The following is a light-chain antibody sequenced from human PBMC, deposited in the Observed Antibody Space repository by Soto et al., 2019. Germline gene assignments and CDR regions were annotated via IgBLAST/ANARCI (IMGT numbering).Light chain of an antibody. CDR1: SSDVGGFDY. J-gene: IGLJ3*02. Sequence: QSALTQPASVSGSLGQSITISCTGTSSDVGGFDYVSWYRQYPGEAPTLLIYQVDIRPSGLSNRFSGSKSGNTASLTISGLQAEDEADYYCTSYTDTRTWVFGGGTKVTVL. CDR3: TSYTDTRTWV. CDR2: QVD. V-gene: IGLV2-14*01.